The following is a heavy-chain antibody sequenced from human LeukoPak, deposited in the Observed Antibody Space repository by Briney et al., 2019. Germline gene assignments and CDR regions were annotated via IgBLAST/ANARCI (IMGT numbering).Heavy chain of an antibody. J-gene: IGHJ4*02. V-gene: IGHV4-4*07. CDR2: IYTSGST. CDR3: ARGGLREFFDY. D-gene: IGHD1-26*01. Sequence: SETLSLTCTVSGGSISSYYWSWIRQPAGKGLEWIGRIYTSGSTNYNPSLKSRVTMSVDTSKNQFSLKLSSVTAADTAVHFCARGGLREFFDYWGQGTLVNVSS. CDR1: GGSISSYY.